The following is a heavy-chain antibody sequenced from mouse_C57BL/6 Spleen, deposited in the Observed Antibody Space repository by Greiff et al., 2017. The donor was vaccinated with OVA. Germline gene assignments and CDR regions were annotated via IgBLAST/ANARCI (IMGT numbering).Heavy chain of an antibody. V-gene: IGHV1-50*01. CDR1: GYTFTSYW. CDR3: ARRGAQLRLYYDMDD. Sequence: QVQLQQSGAELVKPGASVKLSCKASGYTFTSYWMQWVKQRPGQGLEWIGEIDPSDGYTNYNQKFKGKATLTVDTSSSTAYMQLSSLTSEDSAVYYCARRGAQLRLYYDMDDWGQGTSVTVSS. D-gene: IGHD3-1*01. J-gene: IGHJ4*01. CDR2: IDPSDGYT.